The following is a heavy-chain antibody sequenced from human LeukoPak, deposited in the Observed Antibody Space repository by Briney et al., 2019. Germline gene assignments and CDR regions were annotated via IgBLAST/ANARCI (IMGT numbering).Heavy chain of an antibody. CDR1: GGSISSISYY. Sequence: SETLSLTCTISGGSISSISYYWGWIRQPPGKGLEWIGSMYHNGSTYYSPSLKSRVTISVDTSKNQFSLKLTSVTAADTAVYYCARHPSGRMWLQQGGWFDPWGQGTLVTVSS. J-gene: IGHJ5*02. CDR3: ARHPSGRMWLQQGGWFDP. D-gene: IGHD5-24*01. V-gene: IGHV4-39*01. CDR2: MYHNGST.